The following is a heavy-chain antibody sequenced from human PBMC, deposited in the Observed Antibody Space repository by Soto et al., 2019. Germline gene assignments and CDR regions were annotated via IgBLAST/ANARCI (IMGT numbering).Heavy chain of an antibody. D-gene: IGHD5-12*01. CDR1: GFTFSSYG. CDR3: AKGGGDGYNSYYYYGMDV. CDR2: ISYDGSNK. V-gene: IGHV3-30*18. Sequence: GSLRLSCAASGFTFSSYGMHWVRQAPGKGLEWVAVISYDGSNKYYADSVKGRFTISRDNSKNTLYLQMNSLRAEDTAVYYCAKGGGDGYNSYYYYGMDVWGQGTTVTVSS. J-gene: IGHJ6*02.